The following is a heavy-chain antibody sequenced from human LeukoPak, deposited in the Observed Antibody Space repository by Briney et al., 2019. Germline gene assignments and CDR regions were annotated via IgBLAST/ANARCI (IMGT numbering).Heavy chain of an antibody. J-gene: IGHJ4*02. V-gene: IGHV4-61*08. CDR3: ARTSSGWYRRLDS. CDR1: RGSVSSTDYY. D-gene: IGHD6-19*01. Sequence: PSETLSLTCTVSRGSVSSTDYYWTWIRQPPGKGLEWIGYISYSGGTNYNPSLKSRVTISIDTSKNQISLKLSSVTAADTAVYYCARTSSGWYRRLDSWGQGTLVTVSS. CDR2: ISYSGGT.